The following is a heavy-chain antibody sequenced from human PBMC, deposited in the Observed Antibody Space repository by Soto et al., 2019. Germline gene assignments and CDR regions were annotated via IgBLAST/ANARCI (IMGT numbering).Heavy chain of an antibody. CDR2: IVVGSGNT. V-gene: IGHV1-58*02. J-gene: IGHJ3*02. D-gene: IGHD4-17*01. Sequence: SVKVSCKASGFTFTSSAMQWVRQARGQRLEWIGWIVVGSGNTNYAQKFQERVTITRDTSTSTAYMELSSLRSDDTAVYYCARLESYGDYDAFDIWGQGTIVTVSS. CDR1: GFTFTSSA. CDR3: ARLESYGDYDAFDI.